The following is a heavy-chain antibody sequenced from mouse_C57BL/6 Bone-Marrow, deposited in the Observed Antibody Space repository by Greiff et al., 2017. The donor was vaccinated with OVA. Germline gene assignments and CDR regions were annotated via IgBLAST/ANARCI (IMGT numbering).Heavy chain of an antibody. V-gene: IGHV5-15*01. Sequence: EVNLVESGGGLVKPGGSLKLSCAASGFTFSDYGMAWVRQAPRKGLEWVAFISNLAYSIYYADNVTGRFTISREKAKNTLYLEMSSLRSEDTAMYYCAVHKTTIVAHYAMDYWGQGTSVTVSS. D-gene: IGHD1-1*01. CDR3: AVHKTTIVAHYAMDY. CDR1: GFTFSDYG. CDR2: ISNLAYSI. J-gene: IGHJ4*01.